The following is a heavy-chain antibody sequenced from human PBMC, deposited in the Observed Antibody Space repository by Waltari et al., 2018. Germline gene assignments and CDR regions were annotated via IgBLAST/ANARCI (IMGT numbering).Heavy chain of an antibody. J-gene: IGHJ3*02. CDR2: IRSSGDTI. CDR1: GFTFSSYE. Sequence: EVQLVESGGGLVQPGGSLRLSCAASGFTFSSYEMNWVRQAPGKGLEWVSYIRSSGDTIHYADCVKGRSTISRDNAKNSLYLQTNSLRAEDTAVYYCARRGKRGDLDALDIWGQGTMVTVSS. D-gene: IGHD2-21*02. CDR3: ARRGKRGDLDALDI. V-gene: IGHV3-48*03.